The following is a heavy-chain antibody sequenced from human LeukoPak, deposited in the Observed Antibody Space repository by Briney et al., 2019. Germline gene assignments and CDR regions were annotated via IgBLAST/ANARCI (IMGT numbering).Heavy chain of an antibody. CDR3: AREARYCSGGSCYSDAFDI. Sequence: GGSLRLSCAASGFTFSDYYMSWIRQAPGKGLEWVSYISSSSSYTNYADSVKGRFTISRDNAKNSLYLQMNSLRAEDTAVYYCAREARYCSGGSCYSDAFDIWGQGTMVTVSS. V-gene: IGHV3-11*06. J-gene: IGHJ3*02. D-gene: IGHD2-15*01. CDR2: ISSSSSYT. CDR1: GFTFSDYY.